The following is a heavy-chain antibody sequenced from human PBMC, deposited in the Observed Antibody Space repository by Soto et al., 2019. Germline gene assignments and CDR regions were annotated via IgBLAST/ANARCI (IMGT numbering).Heavy chain of an antibody. CDR2: IYHSGST. CDR3: ARDLGGWSSGWYRQEI. CDR1: GGSISSSNW. Sequence: QVQLQESGPGLVKPSGTLSLTCAVSGGSISSSNWWSWVRQPPGKGLEWIGEIYHSGSTNYNPSLXRXVXIXXDKSKNQFSLKLSSVTAADTAVYYCARDLGGWSSGWYRQEIWGQGTMVTVSS. D-gene: IGHD6-19*01. V-gene: IGHV4-4*02. J-gene: IGHJ3*02.